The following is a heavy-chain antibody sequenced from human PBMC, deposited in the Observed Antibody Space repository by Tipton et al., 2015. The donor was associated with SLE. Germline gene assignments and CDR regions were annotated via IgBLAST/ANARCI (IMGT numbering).Heavy chain of an antibody. CDR1: GGSFSGYY. J-gene: IGHJ4*02. Sequence: TLSLTCAVYGGSFSGYYWNWIRQPPGKGLEWIGEINHSGGTNYNPSLKSRVTISVDTSKNQFSLKLSSVTAADTAVYYCARGGNYDFFRSPHAYFDYWGQGTLVTVFS. V-gene: IGHV4-34*01. CDR2: INHSGGT. CDR3: ARGGNYDFFRSPHAYFDY. D-gene: IGHD3-3*01.